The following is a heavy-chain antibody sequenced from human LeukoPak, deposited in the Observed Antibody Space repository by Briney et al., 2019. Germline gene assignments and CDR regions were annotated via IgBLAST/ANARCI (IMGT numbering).Heavy chain of an antibody. J-gene: IGHJ4*02. Sequence: PSETLSLTCSVSGGSISTYYWSWIRQPPGKGLEWIGHIYYSGSTYYNPSLKSRVTISVDTSKNQFSLKLSSVTAADTAMYYCARYWGPYDNSGAYFDYWGQGTLVTVSS. CDR1: GGSISTYY. V-gene: IGHV4-59*08. CDR2: IYYSGST. CDR3: ARYWGPYDNSGAYFDY. D-gene: IGHD3-22*01.